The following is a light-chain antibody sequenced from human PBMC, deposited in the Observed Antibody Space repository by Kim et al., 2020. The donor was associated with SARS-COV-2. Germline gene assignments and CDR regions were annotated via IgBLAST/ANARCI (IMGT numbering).Light chain of an antibody. V-gene: IGLV7-46*01. Sequence: PEGTVTTTCGSSTDAVTSVHFPCWIQQKPDQAPMTLIYETSNTSTFTPVRFSGSLLGGKAALTLSGAQPEDEADYYCLHSFADGVVFGGGTKLTVL. CDR3: LHSFADGVV. CDR1: TDAVTSVHF. J-gene: IGLJ2*01. CDR2: ETS.